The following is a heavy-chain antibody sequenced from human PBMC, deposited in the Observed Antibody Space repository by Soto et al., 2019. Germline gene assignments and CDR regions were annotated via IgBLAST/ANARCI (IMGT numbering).Heavy chain of an antibody. CDR3: ARDMKSVRFWGTNGFDP. CDR1: GFNFGAFG. J-gene: IGHJ5*02. Sequence: PGGSLRLSCGASGFNFGAFGMNWVRQAPGKGLEWVSSITLSSSYIYYADSVKGRLTVSRDNAKNSLYLDMKSLTVDDTAVYYCARDMKSVRFWGTNGFDPWGQGTLVTVSS. CDR2: ITLSSSYI. D-gene: IGHD3-16*01. V-gene: IGHV3-21*01.